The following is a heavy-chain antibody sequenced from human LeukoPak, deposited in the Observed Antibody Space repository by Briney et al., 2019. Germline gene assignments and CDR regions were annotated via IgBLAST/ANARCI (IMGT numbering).Heavy chain of an antibody. CDR1: GFTCIIYS. J-gene: IGHJ4*02. V-gene: IGHV3-48*01. CDR2: ISTTSGTI. Sequence: PGGSLRLSCAASGFTCIIYSMNWVRQAPGKGAEWVSYISTTSGTIYYADSVEGRFTISRDNAKNSLHLEMNNLRAADTAVYYCARGGYGDYHFDSWGQGTLVTVSS. D-gene: IGHD4-17*01. CDR3: ARGGYGDYHFDS.